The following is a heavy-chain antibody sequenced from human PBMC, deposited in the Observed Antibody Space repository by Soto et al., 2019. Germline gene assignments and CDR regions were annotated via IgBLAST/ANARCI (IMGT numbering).Heavy chain of an antibody. D-gene: IGHD2-2*01. V-gene: IGHV3-33*01. Sequence: QVPLVESGGGVVQPGRSLRLSCAASGFTFSSYGMHWVRQAPGKGLEWAAVIWYDGSNKYYADSGKGRCTISRGNSKIWWCLQMTSLRPEDTAVYYCARYRRGYCIITSCLGGCCWGMDVSVQGTTLTVSS. CDR1: GFTFSSYG. CDR3: ARYRRGYCIITSCLGGCCWGMDV. CDR2: IWYDGSNK. J-gene: IGHJ6*02.